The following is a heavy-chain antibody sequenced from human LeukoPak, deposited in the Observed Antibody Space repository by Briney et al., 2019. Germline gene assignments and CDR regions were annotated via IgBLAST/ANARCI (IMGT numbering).Heavy chain of an antibody. CDR3: AELGITMIGGV. CDR1: GFTFSSYE. Sequence: GGSLRLSCAASGFTFSSYEMNWVRQAPGKGLEWVSYISSSGSTIYYADSVKGRFTVSRDNAKNPLYLQMNSLRAEDTAVYYCAELGITMIGGVWGKGTTVTISS. J-gene: IGHJ6*04. CDR2: ISSSGSTI. V-gene: IGHV3-48*03. D-gene: IGHD3-10*02.